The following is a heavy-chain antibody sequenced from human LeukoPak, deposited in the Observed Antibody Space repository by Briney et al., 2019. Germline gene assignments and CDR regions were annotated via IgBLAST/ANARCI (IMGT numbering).Heavy chain of an antibody. CDR1: RYTFTSYD. Sequence: GASVKVSCKASRYTFTSYDINWVRQATGQGLEWMGWMNPNSGNTGYAQKFQGRVTMTRNTSISTAYMELSSLRSEDTAVYYCARGGGYYTPGGYYFDYWGQGTLVTVSS. V-gene: IGHV1-8*01. D-gene: IGHD3-3*01. J-gene: IGHJ4*02. CDR3: ARGGGYYTPGGYYFDY. CDR2: MNPNSGNT.